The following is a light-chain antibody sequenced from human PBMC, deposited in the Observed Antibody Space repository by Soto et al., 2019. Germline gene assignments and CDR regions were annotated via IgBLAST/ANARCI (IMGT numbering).Light chain of an antibody. V-gene: IGKV1-39*01. CDR3: QQYNSYWT. CDR2: AAS. CDR1: QSISSY. J-gene: IGKJ1*01. Sequence: DIQMTQSPSSLSASVGDRVTITCRASQSISSYLNWYQQKPGNAPXXLIYAASSLQSGVPSRFSGSGSGTEFSLTISSMQSDDFATYYCQQYNSYWTFGQGTKVDIK.